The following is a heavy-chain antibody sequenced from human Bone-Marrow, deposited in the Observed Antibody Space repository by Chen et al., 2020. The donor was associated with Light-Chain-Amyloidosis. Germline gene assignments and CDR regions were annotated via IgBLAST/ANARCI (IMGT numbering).Heavy chain of an antibody. CDR2: IYYSGST. J-gene: IGHJ4*02. CDR1: GGSISSSSYY. Sequence: QLQLQESGPGLVKPSETLSLTCTVSGGSISSSSYYWGWIRQPPGKGLEWVGSIYYSGSTYYNPSLKSRVTISVDTSKNQFSLKLSSVTAADTAVYYCAGHSHYYDRKGFDYWGQGTLVTVSS. CDR3: AGHSHYYDRKGFDY. D-gene: IGHD3-22*01. V-gene: IGHV4-39*01.